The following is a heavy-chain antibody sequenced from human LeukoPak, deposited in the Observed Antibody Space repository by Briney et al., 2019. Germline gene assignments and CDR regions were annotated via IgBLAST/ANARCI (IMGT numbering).Heavy chain of an antibody. J-gene: IGHJ4*02. CDR2: IFHTGST. V-gene: IGHV4-34*12. CDR3: ARDHSSSSEDY. D-gene: IGHD6-13*01. Sequence: PSETLSLTCAVYGGSFSGYYWSWIRQPPGKGLEWIGSIFHTGSTYHNPSLKSRVTISVDTSKNQFSLKLNSVTAADTAVYYCARDHSSSSEDYWGQGTPVTVSS. CDR1: GGSFSGYY.